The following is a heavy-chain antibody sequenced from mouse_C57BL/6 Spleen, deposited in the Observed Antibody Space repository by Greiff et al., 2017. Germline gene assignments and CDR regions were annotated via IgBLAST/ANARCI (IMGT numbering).Heavy chain of an antibody. D-gene: IGHD3-3*01. Sequence: QVQLQQPGAELVRPGASVTLSCKASGYTFTDYEMHWVKQTPVHGLEWIGAIDPETGGTAYNQKFKGKAILTADKSSSTAYMELRSLTSEDSAVYYCTRGGTEFDYWGQGTTLTVSS. CDR1: GYTFTDYE. CDR3: TRGGTEFDY. CDR2: IDPETGGT. V-gene: IGHV1-15*01. J-gene: IGHJ2*01.